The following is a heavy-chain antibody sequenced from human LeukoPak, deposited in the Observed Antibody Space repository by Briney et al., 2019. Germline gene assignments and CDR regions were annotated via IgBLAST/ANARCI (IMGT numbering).Heavy chain of an antibody. CDR3: ARSQGTLTSPFDY. D-gene: IGHD2-21*02. J-gene: IGHJ4*02. CDR2: ISGSSSYI. CDR1: GFXFSSSG. Sequence: GGSLRLSCAASGFXFSSSGINWVRQAPGKGLEWVSYISGSSSYIYHADSVKGRFTVSRDNINNSLYLQMNSLRAEDTAVYYCARSQGTLTSPFDYWGQGTLVTVSS. V-gene: IGHV3-21*06.